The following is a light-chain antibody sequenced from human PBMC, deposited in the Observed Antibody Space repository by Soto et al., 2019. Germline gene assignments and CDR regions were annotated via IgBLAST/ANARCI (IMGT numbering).Light chain of an antibody. CDR1: QSLRSSY. V-gene: IGKV3-20*01. CDR2: GAS. J-gene: IGKJ4*01. Sequence: EVVLTQSPNTLSLSPGERATLSCWASQSLRSSYLAWYQRKPGQAPRLLMFGASRRATGIPDRFNGSGSGTDFILTINSLQSEDFAVYYCQQYNDWVTFGGGTKVEI. CDR3: QQYNDWVT.